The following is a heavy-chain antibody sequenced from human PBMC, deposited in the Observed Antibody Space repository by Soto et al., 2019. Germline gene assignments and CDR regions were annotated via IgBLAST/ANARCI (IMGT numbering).Heavy chain of an antibody. CDR2: IHYSGST. CDR1: GGSVSSTSYY. V-gene: IGHV4-61*01. J-gene: IGHJ4*02. Sequence: PSETLSLTCTVSGGSVSSTSYYWTWIRQPPGKGLEWIGYIHYSGSTNYNPSLKSRVAMSVDTSKNHFSLKLSSVTAADTAVYYCARAWEHLYFVYWGPGALLTVSS. CDR3: ARAWEHLYFVY. D-gene: IGHD1-26*01.